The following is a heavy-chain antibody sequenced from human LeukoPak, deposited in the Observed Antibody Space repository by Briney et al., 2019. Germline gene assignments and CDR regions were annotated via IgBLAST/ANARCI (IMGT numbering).Heavy chain of an antibody. CDR1: GFTFSSYE. CDR3: AKAWGLYYYDSTFDY. D-gene: IGHD3-22*01. CDR2: IRYDGSNK. V-gene: IGHV3-30*02. J-gene: IGHJ4*02. Sequence: GGSLRLSCAASGFTFSSYEMNWVRQAPGKGLEWVAFIRYDGSNKYYADSVKGRFTISRDNSKNTLYLQMNSLRAEDTAVYYCAKAWGLYYYDSTFDYWGQGTLVTV.